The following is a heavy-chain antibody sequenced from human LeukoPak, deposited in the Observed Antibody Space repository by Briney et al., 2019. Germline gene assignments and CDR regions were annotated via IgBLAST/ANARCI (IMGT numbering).Heavy chain of an antibody. CDR1: GGSISSYY. CDR3: ARGIRGYSYGARGYYYYYYMDV. Sequence: PSETLSLTCTVSGGSISSYYWSWIRQPAGKGLEWIGRIYTSGSTNYNPSLKSRVTMSVDTSKNQFSLKLSSVTAADTAVYYCARGIRGYSYGARGYYYYYYMDVWGKGTTVTISS. D-gene: IGHD5-18*01. CDR2: IYTSGST. V-gene: IGHV4-4*07. J-gene: IGHJ6*03.